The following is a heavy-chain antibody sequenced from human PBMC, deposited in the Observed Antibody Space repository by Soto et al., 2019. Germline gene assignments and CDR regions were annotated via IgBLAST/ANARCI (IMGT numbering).Heavy chain of an antibody. CDR1: GFTFTTHA. J-gene: IGHJ6*02. V-gene: IGHV3-23*01. D-gene: IGHD3-10*01. CDR2: FSGSGGNI. Sequence: EVQLLESGGGLVQPGGSPRLSCVASGFTFTTHAMSWVRQSPGKGLEWVSTFSGSGGNIYYAEAVKGRLTISRDDSKKTLDLQMNSLRVEYTAFYYWAKDPPWTVGPLAMDVWGQGTTVTVSS. CDR3: AKDPPWTVGPLAMDV.